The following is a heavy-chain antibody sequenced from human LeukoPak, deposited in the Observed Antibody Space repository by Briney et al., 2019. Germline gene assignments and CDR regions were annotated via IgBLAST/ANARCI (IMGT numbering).Heavy chain of an antibody. CDR3: AATYYYDGSGDY. CDR2: ISSTGSNI. D-gene: IGHD3-22*01. CDR1: GFTFSTYE. J-gene: IGHJ4*02. Sequence: GGSLRLSCAASGFTFSTYEMNWVRRAPGKGLEGVSYISSTGSNIYYADSVKGRFTISRDNAKNSLYLLMNSLRTEDTAVYYCAATYYYDGSGDYWGQGTLVTVSS. V-gene: IGHV3-48*03.